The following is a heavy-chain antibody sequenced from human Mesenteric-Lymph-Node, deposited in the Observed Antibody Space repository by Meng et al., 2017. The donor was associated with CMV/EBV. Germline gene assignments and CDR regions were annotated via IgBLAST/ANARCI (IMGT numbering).Heavy chain of an antibody. D-gene: IGHD6-13*01. CDR1: GFTFSNYE. CDR2: ISSSGSTI. CDR3: ARSAYTSSWYEAFDI. J-gene: IGHJ3*02. V-gene: IGHV3-48*03. Sequence: GESLKISCVGSGFTFSNYEMEWVRQAPGKGLEWISYISSSGSTINYADSVKGRFAISRDNAKNSLYLQMTSLRDKDTALYYCARSAYTSSWYEAFDIWGQGTMVTVSS.